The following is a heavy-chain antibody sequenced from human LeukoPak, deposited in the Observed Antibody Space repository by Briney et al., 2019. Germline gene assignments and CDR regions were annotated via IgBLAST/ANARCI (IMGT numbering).Heavy chain of an antibody. V-gene: IGHV1-69*13. CDR1: GGTFSSYA. Sequence: ASVKVSCKASGGTFSSYAISWVRQAPGQGLEWMGGIIPIFGTANYAQKFQGRVTITADESTSTAYMELSSLRSDDTAVYYCASATLRCSGGGCYEMDVWGKGTTVTVSS. J-gene: IGHJ6*04. D-gene: IGHD2-15*01. CDR3: ASATLRCSGGGCYEMDV. CDR2: IIPIFGTA.